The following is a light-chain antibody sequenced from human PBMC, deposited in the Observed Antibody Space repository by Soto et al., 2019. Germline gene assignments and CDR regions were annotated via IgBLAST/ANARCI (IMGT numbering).Light chain of an antibody. J-gene: IGKJ1*01. CDR1: QSVSSN. Sequence: EIMMTQSPATPFVSPGEKAPPSRRACQSVSSNLAWYQQKPGQAPRLLIYGASTRATGIPARFSGSGSGTEFTLTISSLQSEDFAVYYCQQNNKWPWTFGQGTKVDIK. V-gene: IGKV3-15*01. CDR3: QQNNKWPWT. CDR2: GAS.